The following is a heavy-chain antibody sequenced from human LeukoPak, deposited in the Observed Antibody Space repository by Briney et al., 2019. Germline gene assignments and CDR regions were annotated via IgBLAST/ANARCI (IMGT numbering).Heavy chain of an antibody. D-gene: IGHD4-11*01. J-gene: IGHJ4*02. CDR1: GFTFSHFG. CDR2: IWSDATNQ. CDR3: AKDAQRGFDYSNSLEH. V-gene: IGHV3-33*06. Sequence: GTSLRLSCEASGFTFSHFGMHWVRQAPGKGLEWVAVIWSDATNQYYGDSVKGRFTISRDNFKKTVSLQMDSLRAEDTAVYYRAKDAQRGFDYSNSLEHWGQGSLVTVSS.